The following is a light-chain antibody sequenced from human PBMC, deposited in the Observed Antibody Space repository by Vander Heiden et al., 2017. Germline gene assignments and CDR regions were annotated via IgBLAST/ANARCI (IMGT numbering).Light chain of an antibody. CDR3: QRYNNWPRT. V-gene: IGKV3-15*01. CDR2: GAS. J-gene: IGKJ1*01. Sequence: EIVLTQSPATLSVSPGERATLSCRASQSVSSNLAWYQQKPGQAPRLLIYGASTRATGIPARFRGSGSGTEFTLTISSLQSEDFAVYYCQRYNNWPRTFGQGTKVEIK. CDR1: QSVSSN.